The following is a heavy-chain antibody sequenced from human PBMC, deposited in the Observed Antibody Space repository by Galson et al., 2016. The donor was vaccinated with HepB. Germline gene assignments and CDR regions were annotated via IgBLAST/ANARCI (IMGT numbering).Heavy chain of an antibody. V-gene: IGHV3-23*01. Sequence: SLRLSCAASGFIVSSYGMSWVRQAPGKALEWVSGISASGSSTQYSHSVKGRFTISRDTSKNTLYLQMNSLRAEDTAVYYCAKGILTNWGSPADYWGQGTLVTVSS. CDR2: ISASGSST. D-gene: IGHD7-27*01. CDR3: AKGILTNWGSPADY. J-gene: IGHJ4*02. CDR1: GFIVSSYG.